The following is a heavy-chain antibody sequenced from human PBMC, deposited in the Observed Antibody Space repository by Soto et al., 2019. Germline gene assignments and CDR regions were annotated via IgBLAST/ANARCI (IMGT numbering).Heavy chain of an antibody. J-gene: IGHJ4*02. CDR1: GYTFTSYD. D-gene: IGHD3-10*01. Sequence: ASVKVSCKASGYTFTSYDINWVRQATGQGLEWMGWMNPNSGNTGYAQKFQGRVTMTRNTSISTAYMELSSLGSEDTAVYYCARLKAPYYYGSGSYYNDYWGQGTLVTVSS. V-gene: IGHV1-8*01. CDR3: ARLKAPYYYGSGSYYNDY. CDR2: MNPNSGNT.